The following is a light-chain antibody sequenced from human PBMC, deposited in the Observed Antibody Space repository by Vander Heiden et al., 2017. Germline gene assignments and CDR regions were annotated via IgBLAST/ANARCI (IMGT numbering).Light chain of an antibody. CDR1: SSDVGAYNY. Sequence: QSALTQPASVSGSPGQSITISCTGTSSDVGAYNYVSWYQQHPGKAPKLMIYDVSNRPSGVSNRFSGSKSGNTASLTISGLQAEDDADYYCSSYTSSSTEVFGTGTKLSVL. CDR2: DVS. CDR3: SSYTSSSTEV. J-gene: IGLJ1*01. V-gene: IGLV2-14*03.